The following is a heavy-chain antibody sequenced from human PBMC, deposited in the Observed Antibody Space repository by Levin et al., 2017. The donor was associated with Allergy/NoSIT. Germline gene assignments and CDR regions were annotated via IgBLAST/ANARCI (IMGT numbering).Heavy chain of an antibody. J-gene: IGHJ5*02. CDR1: GYSFTSYW. CDR3: ARRPGGWAGTSWFGP. V-gene: IGHV5-51*01. Sequence: GGSLRLSCKGSGYSFTSYWIGWVRQMPGKGLEWMGIIYPGDSDTRYSPSFQGQVTISADKSISTAYLQWSSLKASDTAMYYCARRPGGWAGTSWFGPWGQGTLVTVSS. D-gene: IGHD3-10*01. CDR2: IYPGDSDT.